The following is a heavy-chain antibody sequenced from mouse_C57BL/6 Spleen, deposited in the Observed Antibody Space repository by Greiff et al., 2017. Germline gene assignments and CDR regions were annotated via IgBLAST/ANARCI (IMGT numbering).Heavy chain of an antibody. CDR3: AREGDYGDAMDY. V-gene: IGHV1-26*01. CDR1: GYTITDYY. Sequence: VQLQQSGPELVKPGASVKISCKASGYTITDYYMNRVKQSHGKSLERNGDINPNNGSTSYNQKFKGKDTLTVDKSSSTAYMELRRLTSEDTAGYYCAREGDYGDAMDYWGQGTSVTVSS. J-gene: IGHJ4*01. CDR2: INPNNGST. D-gene: IGHD2-4*01.